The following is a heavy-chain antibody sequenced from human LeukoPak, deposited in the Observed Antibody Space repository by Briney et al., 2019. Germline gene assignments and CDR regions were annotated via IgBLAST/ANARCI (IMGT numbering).Heavy chain of an antibody. V-gene: IGHV4-31*03. CDR2: IYYSGST. D-gene: IGHD3/OR15-3a*01. CDR3: ARGGFLDSYTGFDY. J-gene: IGHJ4*02. Sequence: SQTLSLTCTVSGGSISSGGYYWSWIRQHPGKGLEWIGYIYYSGSTYYNPSLKSRVTISVDTSKNQFSLKLSSVTAADTAVYYCARGGFLDSYTGFDYWGQGTLVTVSS. CDR1: GGSISSGGYY.